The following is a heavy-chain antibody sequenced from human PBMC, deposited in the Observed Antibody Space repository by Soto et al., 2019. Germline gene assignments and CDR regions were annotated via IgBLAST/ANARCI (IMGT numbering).Heavy chain of an antibody. J-gene: IGHJ4*02. Sequence: QVHLVQSGAEVKKPGASVKVSCKCSGYTFTSYGITWVRQAPGQGLEWMGWISAHNGNTDYAQKLQGRVTVTRDTSTTTAYMELRSLRSDDTAVYYCARGRYGDYWGQGALVTVSS. CDR2: ISAHNGNT. CDR3: ARGRYGDY. CDR1: GYTFTSYG. D-gene: IGHD1-1*01. V-gene: IGHV1-18*01.